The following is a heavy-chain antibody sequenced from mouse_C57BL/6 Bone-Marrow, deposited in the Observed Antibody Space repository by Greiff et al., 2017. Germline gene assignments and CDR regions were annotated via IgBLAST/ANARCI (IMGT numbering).Heavy chain of an antibody. Sequence: QVQLQQPGAELVKPGASVKMSCKASGYTFTSYWITWVKQRPGQGLEWIGDIYPTSGRTNYNEKFKSKAILTVDTSSNTAYMQLSSLTSEDSAVFYSGRSGQLGRGYDNGGQGTTLTVTS. D-gene: IGHD4-1*02. CDR3: GRSGQLGRGYDN. V-gene: IGHV1-55*01. CDR1: GYTFTSYW. CDR2: IYPTSGRT. J-gene: IGHJ2*01.